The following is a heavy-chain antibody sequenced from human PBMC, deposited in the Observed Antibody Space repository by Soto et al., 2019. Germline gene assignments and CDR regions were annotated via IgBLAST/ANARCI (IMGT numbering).Heavy chain of an antibody. CDR1: GFTFSSYW. D-gene: IGHD3-3*01. J-gene: IGHJ5*02. Sequence: PGGSLRLSSTASGFTFSSYWRHWVRQAPGKGLVWVSRINSDGSSTSYADSVKGRFTISRDNAKNTLYLQMNSLRAEDTAVYYCARDYDFTWFDPWGQGTLVTVSS. V-gene: IGHV3-74*01. CDR3: ARDYDFTWFDP. CDR2: INSDGSST.